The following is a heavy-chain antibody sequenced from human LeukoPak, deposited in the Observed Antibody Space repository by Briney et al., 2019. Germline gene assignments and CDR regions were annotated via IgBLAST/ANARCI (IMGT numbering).Heavy chain of an antibody. CDR1: GASISSGSYY. CDR2: IYISGST. V-gene: IGHV4-61*02. J-gene: IGHJ4*02. Sequence: SETLSLTCTVSGASISSGSYYWNWIRQPAWKGLQWIGLIYISGSTNYNPSLNSRVTISIDTSKTQFSLKLSSVTAADTAVYYSARGYSYGPNYFDYRGQRPLVTVPS. CDR3: ARGYSYGPNYFDY. D-gene: IGHD5-18*01.